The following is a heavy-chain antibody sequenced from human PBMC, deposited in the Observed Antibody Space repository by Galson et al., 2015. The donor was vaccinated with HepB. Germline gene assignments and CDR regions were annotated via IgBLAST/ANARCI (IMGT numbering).Heavy chain of an antibody. CDR3: ARIGYYYDSSGYVDIFDY. D-gene: IGHD3-22*01. V-gene: IGHV1-2*02. CDR1: GYTFTGYY. CDR2: INPNSGGT. Sequence: SVKVSCKASGYTFTGYYMHWVRQAPGQGLEWMGWINPNSGGTNYAQKFQGRVTMTRDTSISTAYMELSRLRSDDTAVYYCARIGYYYDSSGYVDIFDYWGQGTLVTVSS. J-gene: IGHJ4*02.